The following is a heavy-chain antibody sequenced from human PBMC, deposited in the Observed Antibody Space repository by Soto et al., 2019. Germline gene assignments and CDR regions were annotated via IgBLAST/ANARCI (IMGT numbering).Heavy chain of an antibody. D-gene: IGHD2-2*01. J-gene: IGHJ6*02. CDR2: ISAYNGNR. V-gene: IGHV1-18*01. CDR3: ARGGQECSNTGCGYIYDGMDV. CDR1: GYTFSHYG. Sequence: ASVKVSCKASGYTFSHYGIGWVRQAPGQGLEWMGWISAYNGNRHYAERLQGRIPMTTNTSTSTADMELRSLSSDDTAVYFCARGGQECSNTGCGYIYDGMDVWGQGTTVTVSS.